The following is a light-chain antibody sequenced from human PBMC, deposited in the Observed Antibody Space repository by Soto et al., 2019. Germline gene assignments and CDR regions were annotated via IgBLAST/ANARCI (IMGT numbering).Light chain of an antibody. J-gene: IGKJ5*01. CDR3: QQYENSPIT. Sequence: DIVLTQSPGILSLSPGERATLSCRASESVSSSFLVWYQQKPGQAPRLLIYGASSRATGIADRFSGSGSETDFTLTISRLEPQDFAMYYCQQYENSPITFGQGTRLEIK. CDR2: GAS. V-gene: IGKV3-20*01. CDR1: ESVSSSF.